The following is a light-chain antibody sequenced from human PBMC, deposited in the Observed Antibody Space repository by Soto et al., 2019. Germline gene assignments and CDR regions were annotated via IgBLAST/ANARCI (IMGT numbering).Light chain of an antibody. J-gene: IGKJ2*01. CDR2: GAS. V-gene: IGKV3-20*01. CDR1: QSVSSSY. CDR3: QQYGSSPYT. Sequence: EIVLTQSPGTLSLSPGERATISCRASQSVSSSYLAWYQQKPGQAPRLLIYGASSRATGIPDRFSGSGSGTHFTLTISRLEPEDFVAYYCQQYGSSPYTFGQGTKLEIK.